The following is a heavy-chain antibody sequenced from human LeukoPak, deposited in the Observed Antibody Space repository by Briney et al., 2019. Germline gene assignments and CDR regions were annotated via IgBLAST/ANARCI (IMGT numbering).Heavy chain of an antibody. CDR2: ISVYNGNR. V-gene: IGHV1-18*01. Sequence: GASVNVSYKASDSTFTTYGISWVRQAPGQGLEWMGWISVYNGNRDYAQKFQGRVTMTTDTSTSTAYMELRSLRSDDTAVYYCARDVSGGIVVDNWGQGTLVTVSS. J-gene: IGHJ4*02. D-gene: IGHD1-26*01. CDR3: ARDVSGGIVVDN. CDR1: DSTFTTYG.